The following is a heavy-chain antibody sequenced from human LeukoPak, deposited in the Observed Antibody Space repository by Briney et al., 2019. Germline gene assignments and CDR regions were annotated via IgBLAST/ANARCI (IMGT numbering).Heavy chain of an antibody. Sequence: PSETLSLTCAVYGGSFSGYYWSWIRQPPGKGLEWIGEINHSGSTNYNPSLKSRVTISVDRSKNQFSLKLSSVTAADTAVYYCARAGIAAAGHYFDYWGQGTLVTVSS. CDR1: GGSFSGYY. CDR3: ARAGIAAAGHYFDY. D-gene: IGHD6-13*01. V-gene: IGHV4-34*01. CDR2: INHSGST. J-gene: IGHJ4*02.